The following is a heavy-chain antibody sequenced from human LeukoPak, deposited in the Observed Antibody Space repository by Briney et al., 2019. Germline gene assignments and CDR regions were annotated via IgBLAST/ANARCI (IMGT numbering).Heavy chain of an antibody. D-gene: IGHD3-3*01. CDR2: IYHSGST. V-gene: IGHV4-4*02. CDR3: AREGYIDFWSGNHRTKYFFDS. Sequence: PSETLSLTCAVSGGSISSHNWWSWVRQPPGKGLEWIGEIYHSGSTNYNPSLKSRVTISADKSKNQFSLKLSSVSAADTAVYFCAREGYIDFWSGNHRTKYFFDSWGQGTLVTVSS. J-gene: IGHJ4*02. CDR1: GGSISSHNW.